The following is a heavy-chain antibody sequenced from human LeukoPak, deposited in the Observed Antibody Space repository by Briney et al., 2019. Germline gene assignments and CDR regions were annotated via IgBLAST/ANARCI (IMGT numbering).Heavy chain of an antibody. CDR1: GVIFDDYA. D-gene: IGHD2-2*01. CDR3: AKGYCSSTRCAFDI. J-gene: IGHJ3*02. V-gene: IGHV3-9*03. Sequence: PGRSLRLSCAVSGVIFDDYAMHWVRQAPGKGLEWVSGISWNSGSIVYADSVKGRFTISRDNAKNSLYLQMNSLRAEDMALYYCAKGYCSSTRCAFDIWGQGTMVTVSS. CDR2: ISWNSGSI.